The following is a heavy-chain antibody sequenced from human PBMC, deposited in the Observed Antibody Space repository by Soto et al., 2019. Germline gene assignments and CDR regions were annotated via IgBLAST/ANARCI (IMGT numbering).Heavy chain of an antibody. J-gene: IGHJ4*02. D-gene: IGHD1-26*01. CDR1: GGATSTYY. Sequence: SETLSLTCTVSGGATSTYYWSWIRQPPDKGLEWIGSIFYSGITNYNSSLKSRVTISGDTSKNQFSLKLSSVTAADTAVYYGARHASSIVGTSNCYYWGRGTLVTVSS. CDR3: ARHASSIVGTSNCYY. V-gene: IGHV4-59*08. CDR2: IFYSGIT.